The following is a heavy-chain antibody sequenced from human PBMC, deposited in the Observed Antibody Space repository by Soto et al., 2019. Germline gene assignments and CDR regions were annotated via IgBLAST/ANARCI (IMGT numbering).Heavy chain of an antibody. CDR2: MNPNSGKT. CDR1: GYTFTSYD. CDR3: AREVNFYGLDV. Sequence: QVQQVQSGAEVKNPGASVKVSCKASGYTFTSYDINWVRQATGQGLEWMGWMNPNSGKTVYAQKFQGRVTMTRNTSISTAYMELSSLRAEDTAVYYCAREVNFYGLDVWGQGTTVTVSS. V-gene: IGHV1-8*01. J-gene: IGHJ6*02.